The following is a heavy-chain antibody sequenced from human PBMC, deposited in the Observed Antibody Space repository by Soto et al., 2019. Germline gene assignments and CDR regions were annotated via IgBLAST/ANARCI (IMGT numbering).Heavy chain of an antibody. CDR2: IYYSGST. CDR1: GGSISSSSYY. D-gene: IGHD3-10*01. Sequence: PSETLSLTCTVSGGSISSSSYYWGWIRQPPGKGLEWIGSIYYSGSTYYNPSLKSRVTISVDTSKNQFSLKLSSVTAADTAVYYCARHNKPRGVRVGIDWFDPWGQGTLVTVS. CDR3: ARHNKPRGVRVGIDWFDP. J-gene: IGHJ5*02. V-gene: IGHV4-39*01.